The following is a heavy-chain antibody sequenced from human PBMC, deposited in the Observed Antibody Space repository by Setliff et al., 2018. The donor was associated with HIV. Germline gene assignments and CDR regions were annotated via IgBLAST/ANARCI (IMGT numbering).Heavy chain of an antibody. Sequence: PSETLSLTCTVSGGSITSSSNYWGWIRQPPGKGLEWIGSIYYSGSSYYNPSLKSRVTISVDTSKNQFSLKLSSVTAPDTAVYYCVRIGHGYSFANGFDPWGQGTPVTVSS. J-gene: IGHJ5*02. V-gene: IGHV4-39*01. CDR3: VRIGHGYSFANGFDP. CDR2: IYYSGSS. D-gene: IGHD5-18*01. CDR1: GGSITSSSNY.